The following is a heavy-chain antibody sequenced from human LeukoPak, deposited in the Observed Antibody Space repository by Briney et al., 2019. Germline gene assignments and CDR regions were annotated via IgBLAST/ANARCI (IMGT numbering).Heavy chain of an antibody. D-gene: IGHD2-2*01. CDR2: ISYDGSNK. CDR1: GFTFSSYG. CDR3: GRLRSLDQ. J-gene: IGHJ4*02. Sequence: GGSLRLSCAASGFTFSSYGMHWVRQAPGKGLEWVAVISYDGSNKYYADSVKGRFTISRDNSKNTLYLHMSSLRVEDTAVYFCGRLRSLDQRGQGTLVTVSS. V-gene: IGHV3-30*03.